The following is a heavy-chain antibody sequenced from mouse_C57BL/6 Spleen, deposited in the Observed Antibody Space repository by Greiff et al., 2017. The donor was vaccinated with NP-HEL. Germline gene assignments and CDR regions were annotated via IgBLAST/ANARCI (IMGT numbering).Heavy chain of an antibody. CDR2: IYPGSGNT. CDR3: ARSDYYGSSRFAY. Sequence: QVQLQQSGPELVKPGASVKISCKASGYSFTSYYIHWVKQRPGQGLEWIGWIYPGSGNTKYNEKFKGKATLTADTSSSTAYMQLSSLTSEDSAVYYCARSDYYGSSRFAYWGQGTLVTVSA. V-gene: IGHV1-66*01. D-gene: IGHD1-1*01. CDR1: GYSFTSYY. J-gene: IGHJ3*01.